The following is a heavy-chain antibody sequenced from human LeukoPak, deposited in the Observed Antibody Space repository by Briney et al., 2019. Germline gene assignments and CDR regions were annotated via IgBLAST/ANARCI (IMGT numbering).Heavy chain of an antibody. V-gene: IGHV4-59*01. Sequence: SETLSLTCTVSGGSISPYYWTWIRQPPGKGLEWIGYIYFSGNTNYNPSLKSRVTISLHTSKNQFSLNLSSVTAADTAVYYRARSPTYYSDSNGYPRGFDYWGQGTLVTVSS. J-gene: IGHJ4*02. CDR1: GGSISPYY. D-gene: IGHD3-22*01. CDR3: ARSPTYYSDSNGYPRGFDY. CDR2: IYFSGNT.